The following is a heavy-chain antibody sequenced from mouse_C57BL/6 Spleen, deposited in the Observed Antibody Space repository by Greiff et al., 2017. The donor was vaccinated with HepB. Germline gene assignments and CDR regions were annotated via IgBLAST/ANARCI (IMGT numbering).Heavy chain of an antibody. D-gene: IGHD2-12*01. Sequence: QVQLQQPGAELVMPGASVKLSCKASGYTFTSYWMHWVKQRPGQGLEWIGEIDPSDSYTNYNQKFKGKSTVTVDKSSSTAYMQLSSLTSEDAAVYYCARRGYSYYAMDYWGQGTSVTVSS. CDR2: IDPSDSYT. CDR1: GYTFTSYW. CDR3: ARRGYSYYAMDY. V-gene: IGHV1-69*01. J-gene: IGHJ4*01.